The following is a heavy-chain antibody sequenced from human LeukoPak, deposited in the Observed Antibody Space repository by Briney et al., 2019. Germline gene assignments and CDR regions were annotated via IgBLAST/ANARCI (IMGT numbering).Heavy chain of an antibody. V-gene: IGHV3-23*01. J-gene: IGHJ6*03. Sequence: GGSLRLSCAASGFTFSSYGMSWVRQAPGKGLEWVSTISDRGIATYYADSVKGRFTISRDNSKNTLSLQVSSLRAEDTAIYYCAKGLKTAVGPYKGYHYYMDVWGKGTTVTVSS. CDR1: GFTFSSYG. D-gene: IGHD5-18*01. CDR3: AKGLKTAVGPYKGYHYYMDV. CDR2: ISDRGIAT.